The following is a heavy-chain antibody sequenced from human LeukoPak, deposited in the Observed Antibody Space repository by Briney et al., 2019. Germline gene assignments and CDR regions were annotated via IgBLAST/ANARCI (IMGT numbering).Heavy chain of an antibody. D-gene: IGHD1-26*01. CDR1: GGSISSYY. CDR3: ARGQQYSGSLGAFDI. Sequence: SETLSLTCTVSGGSISSYYWSWIRQPAGKGLEWIGRIYTSGSTNYNPSLKSRVTMSVDTSKNQFSLKLSSVTAADTAVYYCARGQQYSGSLGAFDIWGQGTMVTVSS. V-gene: IGHV4-4*07. J-gene: IGHJ3*02. CDR2: IYTSGST.